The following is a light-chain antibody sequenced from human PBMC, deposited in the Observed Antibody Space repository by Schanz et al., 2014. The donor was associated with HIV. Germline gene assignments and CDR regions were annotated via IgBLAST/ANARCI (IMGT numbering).Light chain of an antibody. CDR3: SSYAGSNNLV. J-gene: IGLJ2*01. CDR2: RNN. CDR1: SSNIGNNY. V-gene: IGLV1-47*01. Sequence: QSVLTQPPSASGTPGQRVTISCSGSSSNIGNNYVYWYQQLPGTAPKLLIYRNNQRPSGVPDRFSGSKSGTSASLTVSGLQAEDEADYYCSSYAGSNNLVFGGGTKVTVL.